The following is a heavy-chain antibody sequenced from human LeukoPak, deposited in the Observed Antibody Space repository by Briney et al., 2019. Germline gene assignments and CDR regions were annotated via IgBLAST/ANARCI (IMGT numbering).Heavy chain of an antibody. V-gene: IGHV1-2*02. CDR1: GYTFTGYY. CDR3: TRDLLGGSGTFDP. D-gene: IGHD3-10*01. J-gene: IGHJ5*02. Sequence: GASVKVSCKASGYTFTGYYLHWVRQAPGQGLEWIGWINPDSGDTNCLQKFQGRVSVTRDTSISTAYMELSRLRSDDTAVYYCTRDLLGGSGTFDPWGQGTLVTVSS. CDR2: INPDSGDT.